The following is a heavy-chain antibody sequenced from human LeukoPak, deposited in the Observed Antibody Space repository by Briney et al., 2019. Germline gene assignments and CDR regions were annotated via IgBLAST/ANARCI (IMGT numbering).Heavy chain of an antibody. V-gene: IGHV3-15*01. CDR3: TRVLSGYYYDFDF. D-gene: IGHD3-22*01. CDR2: IKTNTDAGTT. Sequence: RGSLRLSCAASGFTIPNAWMAWVRQAPGKGLEWVGRIKTNTDAGTTDYAAPVKGRFTISRDHSKNTLYLQMNSLKTEDTAVYYCTRVLSGYYYDFDFWGQATLVTVSS. J-gene: IGHJ4*02. CDR1: GFTIPNAW.